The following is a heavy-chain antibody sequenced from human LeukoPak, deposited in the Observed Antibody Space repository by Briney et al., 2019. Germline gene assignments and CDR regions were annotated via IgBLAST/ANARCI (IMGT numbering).Heavy chain of an antibody. CDR1: GYTFTGYY. CDR3: ARARHSSGLFSDV. V-gene: IGHV1-2*02. J-gene: IGHJ6*02. Sequence: ASVKVSCKASGYTFTGYYMHWVRQAPGQGLEWMGWINPNSGGTNYAQKFQGRVTMTRDTSISTAYMELSRLRSDDTAVYYCARARHSSGLFSDVWGQGTTVTVSS. D-gene: IGHD6-19*01. CDR2: INPNSGGT.